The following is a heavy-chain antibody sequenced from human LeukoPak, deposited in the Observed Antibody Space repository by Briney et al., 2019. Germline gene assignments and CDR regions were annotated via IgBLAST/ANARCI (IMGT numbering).Heavy chain of an antibody. CDR3: AKVSGWSYYYYMDV. D-gene: IGHD6-19*01. Sequence: PGGSLRLSCAASGFTFSIYAMSWVRQAPGKGLEWVSAISGSGGSTYYADSVKGRFTISRDNSKNTLYLQMNSLRAEDTAVYYCAKVSGWSYYYYMDVWGKGTTVTVSS. CDR1: GFTFSIYA. J-gene: IGHJ6*03. V-gene: IGHV3-23*01. CDR2: ISGSGGST.